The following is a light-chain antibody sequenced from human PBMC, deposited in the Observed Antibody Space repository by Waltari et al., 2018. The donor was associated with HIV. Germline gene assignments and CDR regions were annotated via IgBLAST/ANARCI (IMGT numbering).Light chain of an antibody. V-gene: IGKV3-15*01. Sequence: IVMPRSQAPRPLPPGERSPLSCRAIQVISPTLHWYQQKPGQGPRLPIYAASTRATGNPARFSGSGSGTEFTLTIASLQSEDFAVYYCQHYNNWPLNGFTCGPGTKVDFK. J-gene: IGKJ3*01. CDR3: QHYNNWPLNGFT. CDR2: AAS. CDR1: QVISPT.